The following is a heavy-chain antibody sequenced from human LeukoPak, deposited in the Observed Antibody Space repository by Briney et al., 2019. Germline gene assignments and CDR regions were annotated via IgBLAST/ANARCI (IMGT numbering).Heavy chain of an antibody. J-gene: IGHJ6*02. V-gene: IGHV1-46*01. CDR3: ARVGDIVVVPAAEGYGMDV. CDR1: GYTFTSYY. CDR2: INPSGGST. Sequence: GAPVKVSCKASGYTFTSYYMHWVRQAPGQGLEWMGIINPSGGSTSYAQKFQGRVTMTRDTSTSTVYMELSSLRSEDTAVYYCARVGDIVVVPAAEGYGMDVWGQGTTVTVSS. D-gene: IGHD2-2*01.